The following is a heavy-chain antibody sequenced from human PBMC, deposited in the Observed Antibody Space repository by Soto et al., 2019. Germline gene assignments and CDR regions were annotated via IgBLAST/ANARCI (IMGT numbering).Heavy chain of an antibody. V-gene: IGHV2-5*02. CDR1: GFSLSTNGVG. CDR2: IYRDDDK. CDR3: ARWVSYRWFDP. J-gene: IGHJ5*02. D-gene: IGHD3-16*02. Sequence: SGPTLVNPTETLTLTCTFSGFSLSTNGVGVGWIRQPPGKALEWLALIYRDDDKRYSPSLTSRLTITKDTSKNRVVLKVSNMDPVDTATYYCARWVSYRWFDPWGQGVLVTVSS.